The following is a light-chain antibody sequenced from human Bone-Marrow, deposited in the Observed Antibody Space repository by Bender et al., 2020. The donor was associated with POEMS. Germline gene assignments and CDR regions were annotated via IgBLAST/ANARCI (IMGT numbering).Light chain of an antibody. J-gene: IGLJ3*02. CDR1: SSYVGSYNR. CDR3: SSFTSPSTTL. Sequence: QSALTQPASVSGSPGQSITISCTGASSYVGSYNRVSWYQQYLGKAPKLMIYGVTDRPSGVSSRFSGSKSGNTASLTISGLQAEDEADYYCSSFTSPSTTLFGGGTKLTVL. V-gene: IGLV2-14*02. CDR2: GVT.